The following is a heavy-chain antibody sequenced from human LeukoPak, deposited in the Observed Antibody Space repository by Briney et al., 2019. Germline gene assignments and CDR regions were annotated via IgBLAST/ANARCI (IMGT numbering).Heavy chain of an antibody. V-gene: IGHV4-34*01. CDR1: GGSFSGYY. J-gene: IGHJ5*02. Sequence: SSETLSLTCAVYGGSFSGYYWSWVRQPPGKGLEWIGEINHSGSTNYNPSLKSRVTISVDTSKNQFSLKLSSVTAADTAVYYCARDRYSGSYTPWGQGTLVTVSS. D-gene: IGHD1-26*01. CDR2: INHSGST. CDR3: ARDRYSGSYTP.